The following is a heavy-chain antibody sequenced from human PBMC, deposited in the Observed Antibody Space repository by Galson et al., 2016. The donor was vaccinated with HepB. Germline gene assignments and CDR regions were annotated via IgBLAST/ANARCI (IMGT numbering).Heavy chain of an antibody. D-gene: IGHD3-16*01. CDR2: IYWDDDK. Sequence: PALVKPTQTLTLTCTFSGFSLTTSGVSVGWIRQPPGKALEWLALIYWDDDKRYSPSLKSRLTVTKDTSKNQVVLTMTNMDPVDTATYYCALSGFGGVADDAFDVWGQGTMVTVSS. V-gene: IGHV2-5*02. CDR1: GFSLTTSGVS. J-gene: IGHJ3*01. CDR3: ALSGFGGVADDAFDV.